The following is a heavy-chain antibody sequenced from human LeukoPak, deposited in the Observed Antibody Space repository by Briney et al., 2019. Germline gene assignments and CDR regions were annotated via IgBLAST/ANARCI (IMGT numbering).Heavy chain of an antibody. J-gene: IGHJ6*02. D-gene: IGHD3-10*01. CDR3: ARDLSYYFGSGTSALDV. CDR2: IYYTGSI. Sequence: SQTLSLTCTFSGASISTGGCYWTWIRQPPGGGLEWIGYIYYTGSIDYNPSLKSRLTISLDKSKNQFSLKLSSVTAADTAIYYCARDLSYYFGSGTSALDVWGQGTAVTVSS. CDR1: GASISTGGCY. V-gene: IGHV4-31*03.